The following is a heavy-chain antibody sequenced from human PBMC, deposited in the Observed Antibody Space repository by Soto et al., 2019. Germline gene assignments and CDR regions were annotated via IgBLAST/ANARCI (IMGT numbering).Heavy chain of an antibody. J-gene: IGHJ4*02. CDR2: ISSTSTYL. CDR3: ASGYYDRIGFYFDA. CDR1: GFTFSSYS. V-gene: IGHV3-21*01. Sequence: AGSLRLSCDASGFTFSSYSMNFVLQAAGRGLEWVSSISSTSTYLYYADSVKGRFTISRDNAKNSLYLQMNSLRAEDTGMYYCASGYYDRIGFYFDAWGQGTMVTVSS. D-gene: IGHD3-22*01.